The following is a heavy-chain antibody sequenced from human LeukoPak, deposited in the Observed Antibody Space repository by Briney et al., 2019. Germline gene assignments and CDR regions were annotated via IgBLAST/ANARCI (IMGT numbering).Heavy chain of an antibody. CDR1: GGSFSGYY. CDR2: INHSGST. V-gene: IGHV4-34*01. Sequence: SETLSLTCAVYGGSFSGYYWSWIRQPPGKGLEWIGEINHSGSTNYNPSLTSRVTISVDTSKNQFSLKLSSVTAADTAVYYCARRDYVWGSYRSWGQGTLVTVSS. CDR3: ARRDYVWGSYRS. D-gene: IGHD3-16*02. J-gene: IGHJ5*02.